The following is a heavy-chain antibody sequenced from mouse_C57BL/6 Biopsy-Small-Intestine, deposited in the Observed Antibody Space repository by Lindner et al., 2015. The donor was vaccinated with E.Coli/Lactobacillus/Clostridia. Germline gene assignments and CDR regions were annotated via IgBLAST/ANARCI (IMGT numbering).Heavy chain of an antibody. V-gene: IGHV1-84*02. CDR1: GYTFTDYY. D-gene: IGHD6-1*01. Sequence: SVKVSCKASGYTFTDYYMHWMRQAPGQGLEWLGWINLDSAATNYAQSFQGRVTLTRDTSMNTAYMEMSRLTSDDTAVYYCARDSATLPGTFFDYWGQGTLVTVSS. CDR3: ARDSATLPGTFFDY. CDR2: INLDSAAT. J-gene: IGHJ4*01.